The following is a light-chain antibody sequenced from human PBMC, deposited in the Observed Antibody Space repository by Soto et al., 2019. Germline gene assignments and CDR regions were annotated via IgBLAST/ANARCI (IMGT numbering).Light chain of an antibody. CDR3: QHYNNWPLT. V-gene: IGKV3-15*01. Sequence: EIVMTQPPATLSVSPGERATLSCRASQIVSRNLAWYQQKPGQAPRLLIYGASTRATGIPVRFSGSGSGTEFTLTISSLQSEDFAVYYCQHYNNWPLTFGGGTKVELK. CDR2: GAS. J-gene: IGKJ4*01. CDR1: QIVSRN.